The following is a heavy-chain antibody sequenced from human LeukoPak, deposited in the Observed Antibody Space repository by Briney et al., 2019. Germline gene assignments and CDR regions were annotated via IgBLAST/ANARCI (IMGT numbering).Heavy chain of an antibody. D-gene: IGHD5-24*01. V-gene: IGHV3-74*01. J-gene: IGHJ3*02. Sequence: PGGSLRLSCAASGFTFSSYWMHWVRQAPGKGLVWVSRINNDGRSTNYADSVKGRFTISRDNAKNTLYLQMHSLRAEDTAVYYCAREGDGYNDAFDIWGQGTMVTVSS. CDR1: GFTFSSYW. CDR2: INNDGRST. CDR3: AREGDGYNDAFDI.